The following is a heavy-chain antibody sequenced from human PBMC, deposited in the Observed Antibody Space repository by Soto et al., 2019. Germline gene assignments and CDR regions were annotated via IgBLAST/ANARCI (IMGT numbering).Heavy chain of an antibody. CDR3: ARGGGYQLPSGRFHP. D-gene: IGHD2-2*01. CDR1: GFTFSSYS. V-gene: IGHV3-48*01. J-gene: IGHJ5*02. CDR2: ISSSSSTI. Sequence: EVQLVESGEGLVQPGGSLRLSCAASGFTFSSYSMNWVCQAPGKGLEWVSYISSSSSTIYYADSVKGRFTISRDNAKNSLYLQMNSLRAEDTAVYYCARGGGYQLPSGRFHPWGQGTLVTVSS.